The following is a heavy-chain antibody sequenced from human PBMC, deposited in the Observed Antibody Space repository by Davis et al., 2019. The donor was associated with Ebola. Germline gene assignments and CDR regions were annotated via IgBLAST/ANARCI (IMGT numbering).Heavy chain of an antibody. D-gene: IGHD3-10*01. CDR1: GFTFSSYA. Sequence: GESLRLSCAASGFTFSSYAMSWVRQAPGKGLEWVSAISGSGGSTYYADSVKGRFTISRDNSKNTLYLQMNSLRAEDTAVYYFAKDSYPMVRGVGDYWGQGTLVTVSS. CDR3: AKDSYPMVRGVGDY. V-gene: IGHV3-23*01. J-gene: IGHJ4*02. CDR2: ISGSGGST.